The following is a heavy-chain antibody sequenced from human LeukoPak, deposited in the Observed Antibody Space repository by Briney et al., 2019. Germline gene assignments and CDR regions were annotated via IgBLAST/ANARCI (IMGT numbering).Heavy chain of an antibody. D-gene: IGHD2-21*02. V-gene: IGHV4-59*01. Sequence: SETLSLTCTVSGGSISSYYWSWIRQPPGKGLEWLGYIYYSGSTNYNPSLKSRVTISVDTSKNQFSLKLSSVTAADTAEYYCARSENCGGDCYHFDYWGQGTLVTVSS. CDR3: ARSENCGGDCYHFDY. J-gene: IGHJ4*02. CDR2: IYYSGST. CDR1: GGSISSYY.